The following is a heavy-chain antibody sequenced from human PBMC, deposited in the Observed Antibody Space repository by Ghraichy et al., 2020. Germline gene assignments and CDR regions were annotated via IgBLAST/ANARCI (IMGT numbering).Heavy chain of an antibody. CDR3: ARDRDAQRTDGLDP. D-gene: IGHD3/OR15-3a*01. CDR2: IIPIFGIV. Sequence: SVKVSCKASGGTFSNFAISWVRQAPGQGLEWMGRIIPIFGIVTNAQKFQDRVTLIADKSTSTAYMELSSLRSEDTAVYYCARDRDAQRTDGLDPWGQGTLVIVSS. CDR1: GGTFSNFA. V-gene: IGHV1-69*04. J-gene: IGHJ5*02.